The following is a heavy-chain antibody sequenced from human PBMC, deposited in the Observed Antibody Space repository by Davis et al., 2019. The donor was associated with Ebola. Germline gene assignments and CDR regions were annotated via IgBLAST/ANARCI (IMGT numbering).Heavy chain of an antibody. CDR3: AREREVDTTMAGYYYGMDV. D-gene: IGHD5-18*01. CDR1: GYTFTGYD. Sequence: AASVKVSCKASGYTFTGYDINWVRQATGQGLEWMGWMNPNSGNTGYAQKFQGRVTMTRNTSISTAYMELSSLRSEDTAVYYCAREREVDTTMAGYYYGMDVWGKGTTVTVSS. J-gene: IGHJ6*04. CDR2: MNPNSGNT. V-gene: IGHV1-8*01.